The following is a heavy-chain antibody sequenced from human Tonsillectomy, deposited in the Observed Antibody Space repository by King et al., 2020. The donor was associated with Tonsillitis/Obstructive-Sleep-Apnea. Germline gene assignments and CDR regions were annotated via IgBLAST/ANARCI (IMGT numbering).Heavy chain of an antibody. Sequence: GQLVQSGSELKKPGASVKVSCKASGYTFTSYAVNWVRQAPGQGLEWMGWINTNTGYPTCAQDFTGRFVFSLDTSVSTAYLQISSLKAEDTAVYYCARYNADYYYYMDVWGKGTTVTVSS. V-gene: IGHV7-4-1*02. CDR1: GYTFTSYA. CDR2: INTNTGYP. CDR3: ARYNADYYYYMDV. D-gene: IGHD1-14*01. J-gene: IGHJ6*03.